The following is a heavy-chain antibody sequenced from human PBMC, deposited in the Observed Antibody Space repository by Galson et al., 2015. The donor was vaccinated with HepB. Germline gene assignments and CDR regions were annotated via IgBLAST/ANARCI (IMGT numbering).Heavy chain of an antibody. CDR1: GFTFSSYA. V-gene: IGHV3-64*01. D-gene: IGHD3-22*01. CDR2: ISSNGGST. J-gene: IGHJ4*02. Sequence: SLRLSCAASGFTFSSYAMHWVRQAPGKGLEYVSAISSNGGSTYYANSVKGRFTISRDNSKNTLYLQMGSLRAEDMAVYYCARGAIRYYYDSSGYYSTSFDYWGQGTLVTVSS. CDR3: ARGAIRYYYDSSGYYSTSFDY.